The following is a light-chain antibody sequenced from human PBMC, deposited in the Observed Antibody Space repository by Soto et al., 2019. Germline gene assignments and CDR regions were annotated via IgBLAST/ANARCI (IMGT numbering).Light chain of an antibody. CDR1: SNDVGGYNY. J-gene: IGLJ1*01. Sequence: SALTQPASVSGAPGQSITIACNGTSNDVGGYNYVSWYQQHAGKAPKILIYEVRYRPSGVSNRFSASKSGNTASLTISGLQAEDEADYYCASYTASSTVVFGTGTKVTVL. CDR3: ASYTASSTVV. CDR2: EVR. V-gene: IGLV2-14*01.